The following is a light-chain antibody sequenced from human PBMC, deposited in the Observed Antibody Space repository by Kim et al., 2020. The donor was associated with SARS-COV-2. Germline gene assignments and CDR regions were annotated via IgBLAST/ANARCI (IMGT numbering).Light chain of an antibody. V-gene: IGKV3-20*01. Sequence: EIVLTQSPGTLSLSPGERATLSCRASQSVSSSYLAWYQQKPGQAPRLLIHGASSRATGIPDRFSGSGSGTDFTLTISRLEPEDFAVYYWQQYGNSPRTCGQGTKLEIK. J-gene: IGKJ2*01. CDR2: GAS. CDR1: QSVSSSY. CDR3: QQYGNSPRT.